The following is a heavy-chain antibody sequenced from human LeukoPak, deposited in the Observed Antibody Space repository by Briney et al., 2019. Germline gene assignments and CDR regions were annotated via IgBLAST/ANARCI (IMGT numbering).Heavy chain of an antibody. V-gene: IGHV1-69*13. CDR2: IIPIFGIA. CDR3: ARVRGGYDTRNWFDP. CDR1: GGTFSSYA. D-gene: IGHD5-12*01. J-gene: IGHJ5*02. Sequence: SVKVSCKASGGTFSSYAISWVRQAPGQGLEWMGGIIPIFGIANYAQKFQGRVTITADESTSTAYMELSSLRSEDTAVYYCARVRGGYDTRNWFDPWGQGTLVTVSS.